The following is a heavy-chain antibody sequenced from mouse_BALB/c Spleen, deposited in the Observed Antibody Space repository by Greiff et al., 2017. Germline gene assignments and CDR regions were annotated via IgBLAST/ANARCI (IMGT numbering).Heavy chain of an antibody. Sequence: EVHLVESGGDLVKPGGSLKLSCAASGFTFSSYGMSWVRQTPDKRLEWVATISSGGSYTYYPDSVKGRFTISRDNAKNTLYLQMSSLKSEDTAMYYCARPTVELGAMDYWGQGTSVTVSS. V-gene: IGHV5-6*01. D-gene: IGHD1-1*01. CDR2: ISSGGSYT. CDR1: GFTFSSYG. CDR3: ARPTVELGAMDY. J-gene: IGHJ4*01.